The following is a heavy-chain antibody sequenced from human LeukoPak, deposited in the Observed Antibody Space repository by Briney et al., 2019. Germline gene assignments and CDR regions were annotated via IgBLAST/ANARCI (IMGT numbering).Heavy chain of an antibody. J-gene: IGHJ3*02. CDR2: ISSSSSYI. CDR1: GFTFSSYS. V-gene: IGHV3-21*01. Sequence: GGSLRLSCAASGFTFSSYSMNWVRQAPGKGLEWVSSISSSSSYIYYADSVKGRSTISRDNAKNSLYLQMNSLRAEDTAVYYCARKDPRDAFDIWGQGTMVTVSS. CDR3: ARKDPRDAFDI. D-gene: IGHD2-15*01.